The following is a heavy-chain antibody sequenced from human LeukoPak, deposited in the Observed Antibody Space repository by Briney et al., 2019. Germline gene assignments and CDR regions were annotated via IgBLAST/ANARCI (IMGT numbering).Heavy chain of an antibody. D-gene: IGHD1-1*01. J-gene: IGHJ5*02. CDR3: VRHLGANTWMGNWFDP. CDR2: INHSGST. CDR1: GGSFSGYY. Sequence: SETLSLTCAVYGGSFSGYYWSWIRQPPGKGLEWIEEINHSGSTNYNPSLKSRVTISVDTSKNQFSLKLSSVTAADTAIYYCVRHLGANTWMGNWFDPWGQGTLVTVSS. V-gene: IGHV4-34*01.